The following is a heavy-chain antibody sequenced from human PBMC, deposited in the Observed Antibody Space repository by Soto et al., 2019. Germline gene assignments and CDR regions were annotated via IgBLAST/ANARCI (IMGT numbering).Heavy chain of an antibody. J-gene: IGHJ5*02. CDR2: IYPGDSDT. CDR3: ARLKVVATWGWFDP. Sequence: PGESLKISWKGSGYSFTIYWIGWVRQMPGKGLEWMGIIYPGDSDTRYSPSFQGQVTISADKSISTAYLQWSSLKASDTAMYYCARLKVVATWGWFDPWGQGTLVTVSS. CDR1: GYSFTIYW. D-gene: IGHD2-15*01. V-gene: IGHV5-51*01.